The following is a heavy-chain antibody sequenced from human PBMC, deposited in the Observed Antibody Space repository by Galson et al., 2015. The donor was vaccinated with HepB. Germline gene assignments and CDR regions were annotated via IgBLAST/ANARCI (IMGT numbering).Heavy chain of an antibody. Sequence: SLRLSCAASGFTFSHLWMTWVRQAPGKGLEWVGRIKSRSDGGTTDHAAPVKGRFTISRDDSKDTLYLQMNSLKTEDTAVYYCTTDRPFTGGGVIATWCQGTLVTVSS. V-gene: IGHV3-15*01. J-gene: IGHJ5*02. CDR3: TTDRPFTGGGVIAT. CDR2: IKSRSDGGTT. D-gene: IGHD3-16*02. CDR1: GFTFSHLW.